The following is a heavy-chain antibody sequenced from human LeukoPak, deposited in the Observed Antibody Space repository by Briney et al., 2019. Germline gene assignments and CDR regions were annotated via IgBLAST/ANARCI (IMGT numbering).Heavy chain of an antibody. J-gene: IGHJ4*02. CDR3: AREVSTTRGGDYFDY. Sequence: GGSLRLSCAASGFTFSSYSMNWVRQAPGKGLEWVAVISYDGSNKYYADSVKGRFTISRDNSKNTLYLQMNSLRAEDTAVYYCAREVSTTRGGDYFDYWGQGTLVTVSS. D-gene: IGHD2/OR15-2a*01. V-gene: IGHV3-30*03. CDR1: GFTFSSYS. CDR2: ISYDGSNK.